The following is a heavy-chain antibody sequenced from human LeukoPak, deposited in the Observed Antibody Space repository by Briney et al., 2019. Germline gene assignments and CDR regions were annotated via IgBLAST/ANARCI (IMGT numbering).Heavy chain of an antibody. J-gene: IGHJ3*02. CDR2: INGSGGST. CDR3: VKGVRGVINDAFDI. D-gene: IGHD3-10*01. CDR1: GFTFRSCV. Sequence: PGGSLRLSCAASGFTFRSCVMNWVRQAPGKGLEWVSTINGSGGSTYYSDSVKGRLTISRDNSKNTLYLQVNSLRAEDTAVYYCVKGVRGVINDAFDIWGQGTMVTVSS. V-gene: IGHV3-23*01.